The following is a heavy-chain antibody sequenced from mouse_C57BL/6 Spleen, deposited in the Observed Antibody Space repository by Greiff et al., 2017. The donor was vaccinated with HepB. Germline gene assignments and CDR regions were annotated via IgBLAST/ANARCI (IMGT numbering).Heavy chain of an antibody. J-gene: IGHJ1*03. Sequence: VQLQESGAELVRPGASVKLSCKASGYTFTDYYINWVKQRPGQGLEWIARIYPGSGNTYYNEKFKGKATLTAEKSSSTAYMQLSSLTSEDSAVYFCARHYGNYYWYFDVWGTGTTVTVSS. D-gene: IGHD2-1*01. CDR2: IYPGSGNT. CDR3: ARHYGNYYWYFDV. CDR1: GYTFTDYY. V-gene: IGHV1-76*01.